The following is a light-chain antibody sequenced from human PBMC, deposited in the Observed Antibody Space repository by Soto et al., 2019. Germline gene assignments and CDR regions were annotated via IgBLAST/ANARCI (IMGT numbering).Light chain of an antibody. V-gene: IGKV3-20*01. CDR3: QQYGSSPLT. Sequence: EIVITQSPATLSVSPGERATLSCRASQGIGNTLAWYQQKPGQTPRLLIYGASIRATGVPARFSGSGSGTDFTLTISRLEPEDFAVYYCQQYGSSPLTFGQGTRLEIK. CDR2: GAS. CDR1: QGIGNT. J-gene: IGKJ5*01.